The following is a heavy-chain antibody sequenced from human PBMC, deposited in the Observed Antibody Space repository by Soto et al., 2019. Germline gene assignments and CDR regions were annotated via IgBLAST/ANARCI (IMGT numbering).Heavy chain of an antibody. V-gene: IGHV3-7*03. Sequence: GGSLRLSCAASGFTFSSYWMSWVRQAPGKGLEWVANIKQDGSEKYYVDSVKGRFTISRDNAKNSLYLQMNSLRAEDTAVYYCAREGDGYNGPCFDYWGQGTLVTVSS. J-gene: IGHJ4*02. CDR3: AREGDGYNGPCFDY. CDR2: IKQDGSEK. CDR1: GFTFSSYW. D-gene: IGHD5-12*01.